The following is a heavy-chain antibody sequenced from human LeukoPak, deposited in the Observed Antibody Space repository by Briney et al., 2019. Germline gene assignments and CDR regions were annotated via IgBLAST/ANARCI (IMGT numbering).Heavy chain of an antibody. CDR1: GYTFTSYG. CDR2: ISAYNGNT. V-gene: IGHV1-18*01. J-gene: IGHJ4*02. Sequence: ASVKVSCKASGYTFTSYGISWVRQAPGQGLEWMGWISAYNGNTNYAQKLQGRVTMTTDTSTSTAYMELRSLRSDDTAVYYCARGFPRYYYDGSGYYYFDYWGQGTLVTVSS. CDR3: ARGFPRYYYDGSGYYYFDY. D-gene: IGHD3-22*01.